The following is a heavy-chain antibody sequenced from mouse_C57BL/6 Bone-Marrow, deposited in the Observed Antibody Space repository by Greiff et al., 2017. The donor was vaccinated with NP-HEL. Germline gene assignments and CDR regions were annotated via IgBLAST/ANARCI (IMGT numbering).Heavy chain of an antibody. CDR1: GFTFSSYT. CDR2: ISGGGGNT. J-gene: IGHJ3*01. CDR3: ARRAGFAY. V-gene: IGHV5-9*01. Sequence: DVKLVESGGGLVKPGGSLKLSCAASGFTFSSYTMSWVRQTPEKRLEWVATISGGGGNTYYPDSVKGRFTISRDNAKNTLYLQMSSLRSEDTALYYCARRAGFAYWGQGTLVTVSA.